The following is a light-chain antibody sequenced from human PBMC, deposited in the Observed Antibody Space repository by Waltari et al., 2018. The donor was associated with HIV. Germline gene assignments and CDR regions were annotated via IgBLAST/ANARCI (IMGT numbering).Light chain of an antibody. CDR2: DVS. J-gene: IGLJ3*02. Sequence: QSALTQPASVSGNLGQSVTITCTGTNIDVGNYNLVSWYQQFPGKAPKLSIYDVSKRPSGVSSRFSGSKSGYWASLTISGLLTEDESYYYCLTYVSDSGTWKFGGGTYLTV. CDR3: LTYVSDSGTWK. V-gene: IGLV2-23*02. CDR1: NIDVGNYNL.